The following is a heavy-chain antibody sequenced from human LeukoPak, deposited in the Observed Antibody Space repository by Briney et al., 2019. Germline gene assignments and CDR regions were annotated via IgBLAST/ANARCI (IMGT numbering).Heavy chain of an antibody. V-gene: IGHV3-23*01. CDR1: GFTFSSYA. Sequence: TGGSLRLSCAASGFTFSSYAMSWVRQAPGKGLEWVSAISGSSGSTYYADSVKGRFTISRDNSKNTLYLQMNSLRAEDTAVYYCAKDFFGASYYDFWSGYPGDAFDIWGQGTMVTVSS. CDR2: ISGSSGST. J-gene: IGHJ3*02. D-gene: IGHD3-3*01. CDR3: AKDFFGASYYDFWSGYPGDAFDI.